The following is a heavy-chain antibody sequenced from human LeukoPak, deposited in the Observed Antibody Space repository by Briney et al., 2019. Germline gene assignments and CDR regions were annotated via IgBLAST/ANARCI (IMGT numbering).Heavy chain of an antibody. J-gene: IGHJ4*02. CDR2: ISYDGSNK. D-gene: IGHD1-26*01. Sequence: WGSLRLSCAASGFTFSSYAMHWVRQAPGKGLEWVAVISYDGSNKYYADSVKGRFTISRDNSKNTLYLQMNSLRAEDTAVYYCAKDLTGATLPRGYWGQGTLVTVSS. CDR3: AKDLTGATLPRGY. CDR1: GFTFSSYA. V-gene: IGHV3-30*04.